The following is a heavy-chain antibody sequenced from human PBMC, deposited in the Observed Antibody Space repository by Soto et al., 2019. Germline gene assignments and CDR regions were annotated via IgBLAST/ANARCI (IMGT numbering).Heavy chain of an antibody. V-gene: IGHV3-13*01. CDR1: GFTFSSYD. CDR2: IGTAGDT. Sequence: PGGSLRLSCAASGFTFSSYDMHWVRQATGKGLEWVSAIGTAGDTYYPGSVKGRFTISRENAKNSLYLQMNSLRAGDTAVYYCARCRGRWRSGWFDPWGQGTLVTVSS. J-gene: IGHJ5*02. CDR3: ARCRGRWRSGWFDP. D-gene: IGHD2-21*01.